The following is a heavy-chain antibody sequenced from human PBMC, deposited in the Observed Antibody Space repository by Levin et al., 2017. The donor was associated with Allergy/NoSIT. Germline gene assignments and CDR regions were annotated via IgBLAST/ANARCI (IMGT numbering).Heavy chain of an antibody. J-gene: IGHJ6*03. CDR2: ISGSGGST. CDR1: EFTFRSYA. Sequence: GGSLRLSCATSEFTFRSYALSWVRQAPGKGLEWVSTISGSGGSTYYADSVKGRFTISRDNSKNTLYLQMNSLRAEDTAVYYCAKVNLAGYYYSYYMDDWGKGTTVTVSS. CDR3: AKVNLAGYYYSYYMDD. V-gene: IGHV3-23*01.